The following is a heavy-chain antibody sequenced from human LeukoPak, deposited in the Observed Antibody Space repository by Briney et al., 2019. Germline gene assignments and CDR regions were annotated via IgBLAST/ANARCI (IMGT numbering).Heavy chain of an antibody. J-gene: IGHJ6*02. Sequence: ASVKVSCKASGYTFTSYDINWVRQATGQGLEWMGRMNPNSGNTGYAQKFQGRVTMTRNTSISTAYMELSSLRSEDTAVYYCARGPMFWSGYFQGDYYYGMDVWGQGTTVTVSS. CDR1: GYTFTSYD. D-gene: IGHD3-3*01. CDR3: ARGPMFWSGYFQGDYYYGMDV. V-gene: IGHV1-8*01. CDR2: MNPNSGNT.